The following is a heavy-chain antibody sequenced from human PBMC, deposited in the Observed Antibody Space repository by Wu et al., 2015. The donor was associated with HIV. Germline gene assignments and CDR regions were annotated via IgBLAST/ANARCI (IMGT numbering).Heavy chain of an antibody. V-gene: IGHV1-18*01. CDR1: GGTFSSYG. CDR3: ARDIFPGGELLVADY. D-gene: IGHD3-10*01. J-gene: IGHJ4*02. Sequence: QVQLVQSGAEVKKPGSSVKVSCKASGGTFSSYGFNWVRQAPGQGLEWMGWISVYSDKTVYGQKFQGRFTMTTDTSTSTAYMELRSLRSDDTATYFCARDIFPGGELLVADYWGQGTLVSVSS. CDR2: ISVYSDKT.